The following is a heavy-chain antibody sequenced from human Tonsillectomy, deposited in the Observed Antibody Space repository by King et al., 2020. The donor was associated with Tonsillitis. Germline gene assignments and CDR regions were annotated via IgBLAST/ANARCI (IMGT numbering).Heavy chain of an antibody. J-gene: IGHJ4*02. D-gene: IGHD1-14*01. CDR3: ARERLYNVEWGRDQ. CDR2: ISYDGTNK. CDR1: GFTFYSYG. Sequence: VQLVESGGGVVQPGRSLRLSCETSGFTFYSYGMHWVRQAPGKGLEWVAAISYDGTNKHHSDSVEGRFTISRDNSKNTMYLQMNSLRAEDTAVYYCARERLYNVEWGRDQWGQGTLVTVSS. V-gene: IGHV3-33*05.